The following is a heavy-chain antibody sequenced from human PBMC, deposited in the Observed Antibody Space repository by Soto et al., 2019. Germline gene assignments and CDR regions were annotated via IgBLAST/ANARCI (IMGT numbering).Heavy chain of an antibody. Sequence: ASVKVSCKASGYTFTSYYMHWVRQAPGQGLEWMGIINPSGGSTSYAQKFQGRVTMTRDTSTSTVYMELSRLRSEDTAVYYCARALVGATTYDYWGQGTLVTVSS. CDR1: GYTFTSYY. CDR3: ARALVGATTYDY. V-gene: IGHV1-46*01. CDR2: INPSGGST. D-gene: IGHD1-26*01. J-gene: IGHJ4*02.